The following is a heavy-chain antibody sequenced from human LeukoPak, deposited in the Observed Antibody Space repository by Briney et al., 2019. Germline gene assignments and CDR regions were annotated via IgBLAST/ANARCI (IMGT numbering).Heavy chain of an antibody. CDR1: GGSISSSSYY. CDR3: AREGYCSGGSCYSLNY. V-gene: IGHV4-39*07. J-gene: IGHJ4*02. D-gene: IGHD2-15*01. Sequence: SETLSLTCTVSGGSISSSSYYWGWIRQPPGKGLEWIGSIYYSGSTYYNPSLKSRVTISVDTSKNQFSLKLSSVTAADTAVYYCAREGYCSGGSCYSLNYWGQGTLVTVSS. CDR2: IYYSGST.